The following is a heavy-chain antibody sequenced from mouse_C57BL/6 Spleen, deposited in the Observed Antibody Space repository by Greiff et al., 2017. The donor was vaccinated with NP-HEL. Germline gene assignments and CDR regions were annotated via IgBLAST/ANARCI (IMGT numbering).Heavy chain of an antibody. CDR1: GYTFTSYW. Sequence: DVQLQESGTVLARPGASVKMSCKTSGYTFTSYWMHWVKQRPGQGLEWIGAIYPGNSDTSYNQKFKGKAKLTAVTSASTAYMELSSLTNEDSAVYYCTREGYYGSSYWYFDVWGTGTTVTVSS. CDR3: TREGYYGSSYWYFDV. V-gene: IGHV1-5*01. CDR2: IYPGNSDT. D-gene: IGHD1-1*01. J-gene: IGHJ1*03.